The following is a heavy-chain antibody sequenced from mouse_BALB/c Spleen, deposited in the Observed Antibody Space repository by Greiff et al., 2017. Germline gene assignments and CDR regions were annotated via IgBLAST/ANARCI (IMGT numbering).Heavy chain of an antibody. CDR3: ARDDLLGAMDY. D-gene: IGHD2-10*01. Sequence: VQVVESGPGLVAPSQSLSITCTVSGFSLTSYGVHWVRQPPGKGLEWLGVIWAGGSTNYNSARMSRLSISKDNSKSQVFLKMNSLQTDDTAMYYCARDDLLGAMDYWGQGTSVTVSS. CDR2: IWAGGST. J-gene: IGHJ4*01. CDR1: GFSLTSYG. V-gene: IGHV2-9*02.